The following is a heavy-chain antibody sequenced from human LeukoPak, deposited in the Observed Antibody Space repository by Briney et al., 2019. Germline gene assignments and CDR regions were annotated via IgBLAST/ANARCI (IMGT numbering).Heavy chain of an antibody. V-gene: IGHV1-2*02. Sequence: ASVKVSCKASGYTFTGYYMHWVRQAPGQGLEWMGWINPNSGGTNYAQKFQGRVTMTRDTSISTAYMELSRLRSDDTAVYYCARVLVRYYDSLWGYWDQGTLVTVSS. CDR3: ARVLVRYYDSLWGY. CDR1: GYTFTGYY. CDR2: INPNSGGT. J-gene: IGHJ4*02. D-gene: IGHD3-22*01.